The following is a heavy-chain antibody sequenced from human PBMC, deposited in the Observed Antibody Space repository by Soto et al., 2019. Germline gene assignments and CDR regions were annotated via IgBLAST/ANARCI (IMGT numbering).Heavy chain of an antibody. D-gene: IGHD6-19*01. CDR1: GFTFSSYA. Sequence: EVQLLESGGGLVQPGGSLRLSCAASGFTFSSYAMSWVRQAPGKGLEWVSAISGSGGSTYYADSVKVRFTISRDNSKNTLYLQMNRLRAEDTAVYYCAKCGSGWNYYFDYWGQGALVTVSS. CDR3: AKCGSGWNYYFDY. CDR2: ISGSGGST. J-gene: IGHJ4*02. V-gene: IGHV3-23*01.